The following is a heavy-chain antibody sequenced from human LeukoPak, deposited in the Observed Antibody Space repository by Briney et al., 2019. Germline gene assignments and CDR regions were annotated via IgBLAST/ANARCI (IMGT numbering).Heavy chain of an antibody. CDR3: ARHGGYYNILTGSNSDAFDI. V-gene: IGHV4-59*01. J-gene: IGHJ3*02. D-gene: IGHD3-9*01. CDR2: IYYSGSA. Sequence: SETLSLTCTVSGGSISDYSWSWIRQPPGKGLEWIGNIYYSGSANHNPSLKSRVTISRDTSKNQFSLKLTSVTTADTAVYYCARHGGYYNILTGSNSDAFDIWGQGTMVTVSS. CDR1: GGSISDYS.